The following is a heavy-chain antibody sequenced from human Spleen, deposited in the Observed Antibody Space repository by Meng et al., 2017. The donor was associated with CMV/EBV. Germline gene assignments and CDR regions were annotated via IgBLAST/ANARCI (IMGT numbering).Heavy chain of an antibody. D-gene: IGHD4-11*01. CDR1: GFSFSSYW. Sequence: GESLKISCAASGFSFSSYWMHWVRQAPGKGLVWVSRINGDGSNTNYADSVKGRFTISRDNAKNTLYLQMNSLRAEDTAVYYCARDLDYYSNYLPDYWGQGTLVTVSS. V-gene: IGHV3-74*01. CDR3: ARDLDYYSNYLPDY. J-gene: IGHJ4*02. CDR2: INGDGSNT.